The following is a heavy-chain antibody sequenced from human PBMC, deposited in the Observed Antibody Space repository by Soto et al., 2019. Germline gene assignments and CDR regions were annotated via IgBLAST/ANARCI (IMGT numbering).Heavy chain of an antibody. J-gene: IGHJ3*02. CDR3: ARGRFDILTGPSWAFDI. D-gene: IGHD3-9*01. Sequence: QVQLQQWGAGLLKPSETLSLTCAVYGGSFSGYYWSWIRQPPGKGLEWIGEINHSGSTNYNPSLKSRVTISVDTSKNQFSLKLSSVTAADTAVYYCARGRFDILTGPSWAFDIWGQGTMVTVSS. CDR2: INHSGST. CDR1: GGSFSGYY. V-gene: IGHV4-34*01.